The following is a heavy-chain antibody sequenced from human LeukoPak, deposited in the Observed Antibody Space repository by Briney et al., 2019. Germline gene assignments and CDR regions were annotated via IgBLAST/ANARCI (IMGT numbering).Heavy chain of an antibody. J-gene: IGHJ3*02. CDR1: GFTFSSYG. CDR3: ARLHSAVYYGDAFDI. Sequence: PGGSLRLSCAASGFTFSSYGMHWVRQAPGKGLEWVAVISYDGSNKYYADSVKGRFTVSRDNVKNSLFLQMNSLRVEDTAAYYCARLHSAVYYGDAFDIWGQGTMVTVSS. D-gene: IGHD3-10*01. V-gene: IGHV3-30*03. CDR2: ISYDGSNK.